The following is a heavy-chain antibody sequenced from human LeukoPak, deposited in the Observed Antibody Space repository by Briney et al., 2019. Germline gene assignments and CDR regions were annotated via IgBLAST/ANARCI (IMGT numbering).Heavy chain of an antibody. V-gene: IGHV4-34*01. CDR3: ARGVYYYGSGSYFYY. J-gene: IGHJ4*02. Sequence: SETLSLTCAVYGASLNGHYWSWIRQPPGKGLEWIGEGSDVGGTKYNPSLKSRVTISADTSKNQFSLKLSSVTAADTAVYYCARGVYYYGSGSYFYYWGQGTLVTVSS. D-gene: IGHD3-10*01. CDR1: GASLNGHY. CDR2: GSDVGGT.